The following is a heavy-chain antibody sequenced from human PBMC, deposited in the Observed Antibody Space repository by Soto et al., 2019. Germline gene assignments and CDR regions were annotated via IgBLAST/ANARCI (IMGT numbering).Heavy chain of an antibody. V-gene: IGHV4-59*01. CDR3: ARDTPRYSSSWQYYYYGMDV. J-gene: IGHJ6*02. D-gene: IGHD6-13*01. CDR2: ILHRGGT. Sequence: KTSETLSLTCHVSGVPIDQYYWTWIRQSPGRGLEWIGYILHRGGTNYNPSLKSRVTISVDTSKNQFSLKLSSVTAADTAVYYCARDTPRYSSSWQYYYYGMDVWGQGTTVTVSS. CDR1: GVPIDQYY.